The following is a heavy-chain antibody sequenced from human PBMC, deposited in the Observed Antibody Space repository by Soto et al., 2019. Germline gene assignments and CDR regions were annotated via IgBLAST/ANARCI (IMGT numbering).Heavy chain of an antibody. D-gene: IGHD1-26*01. CDR1: GFTFSSYG. V-gene: IGHV3-30*18. J-gene: IGHJ3*02. CDR3: AKELRSYGAFDI. CDR2: ISYDGSNK. Sequence: GGSLRLSCAASGFTFSSYGMHWVRQAPGKGLEWVAVISYDGSNKYYADSVKGRFTISRDNSKNTLYLQMNSLRAGDTAVYYCAKELRSYGAFDIWGQGTMVTVSS.